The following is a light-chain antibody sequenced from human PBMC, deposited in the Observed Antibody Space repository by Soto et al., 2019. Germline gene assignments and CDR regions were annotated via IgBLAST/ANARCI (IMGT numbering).Light chain of an antibody. CDR2: RAS. V-gene: IGKV1-39*01. Sequence: DIQMTQSPSSLSASVGDRVSITCRAGQSISTYVNWYQQKPGTAPNLLIYRASTLESGVPSRFSGSGSGTDFTLTISSLQPADFSTYYCQQSFSTPISFGQGTRLEIK. CDR3: QQSFSTPIS. CDR1: QSISTY. J-gene: IGKJ5*01.